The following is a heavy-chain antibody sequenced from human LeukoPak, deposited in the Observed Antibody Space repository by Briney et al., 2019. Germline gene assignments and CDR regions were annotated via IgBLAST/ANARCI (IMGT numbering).Heavy chain of an antibody. CDR3: ARDRGYYYDSSGYPLSDAFDI. D-gene: IGHD3-22*01. CDR1: GFTFSSYG. J-gene: IGHJ3*02. V-gene: IGHV3-33*01. CDR2: IWYDGSNK. Sequence: PGGSLRLSCAASGFTFSSYGMHWVRQAPGKGLEWVAVIWYDGSNKYYADSVKGRFTISRDNSKNTLYLQMNSLRAEDTAVYYCARDRGYYYDSSGYPLSDAFDIWGRGTMVTVSS.